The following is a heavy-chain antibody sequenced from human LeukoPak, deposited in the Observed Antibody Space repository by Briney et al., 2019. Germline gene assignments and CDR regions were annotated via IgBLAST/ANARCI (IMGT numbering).Heavy chain of an antibody. V-gene: IGHV4-31*03. Sequence: SQTLSLTCTVSGGSISSGGYYWSWIRQHPGKGLEWIGYIYYSGSTYYNPSLKSRVTISGDTSKNQFSLKLSSVTAADTAVYYCARISSTWFDPWGQGTLVTVSS. J-gene: IGHJ5*02. D-gene: IGHD2-15*01. CDR1: GGSISSGGYY. CDR3: ARISSTWFDP. CDR2: IYYSGST.